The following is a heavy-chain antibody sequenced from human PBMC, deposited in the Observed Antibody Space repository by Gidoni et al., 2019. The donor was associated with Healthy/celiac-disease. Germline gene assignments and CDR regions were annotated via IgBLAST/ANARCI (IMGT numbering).Heavy chain of an antibody. V-gene: IGHV5-51*01. D-gene: IGHD2-2*01. J-gene: IGHJ6*02. CDR3: ARQGDIVVVPAAMALKYYYYGMDV. CDR2: IYPGDSDT. CDR1: GYSFTSYW. Sequence: EVQLVQSGAEVKKPGASLKISCKGSGYSFTSYWIGWVRQMPGKGLEWMGIIYPGDSDTRYSPSFQGQVTISADKSISTAYLQWSSLKASDTAMYYCARQGDIVVVPAAMALKYYYYGMDVWGQGTTVTVSS.